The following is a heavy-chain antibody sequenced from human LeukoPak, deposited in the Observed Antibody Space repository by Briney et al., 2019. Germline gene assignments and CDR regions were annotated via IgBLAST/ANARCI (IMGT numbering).Heavy chain of an antibody. J-gene: IGHJ4*02. V-gene: IGHV3-23*01. CDR1: GFTFSSYA. CDR3: AKDHVVVTANFDS. Sequence: PGGSLRLSCAASGFTFSSYAMSWVRQAPGKGLEGVSAISGSGGSTYYADYVKGRFTISRDNSKNTLYLQMNSLRAEDTAVYFCAKDHVVVTANFDSWGQGTLVTVSS. CDR2: ISGSGGST. D-gene: IGHD2-21*02.